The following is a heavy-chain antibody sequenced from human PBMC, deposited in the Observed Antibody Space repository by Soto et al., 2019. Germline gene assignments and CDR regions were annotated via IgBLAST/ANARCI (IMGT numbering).Heavy chain of an antibody. CDR2: IYSSGYT. CDR1: GDSISSGGYY. CDR3: ASSYYYDSSGYYPPVAAFDI. Sequence: SETLSLTCTVSGDSISSGGYYWSWIRQLPGKGLEWIGYIYSSGYTYYNPSLESRVTISLDTSNNQFSLKLSSVAAADTAVYYCASSYYYDSSGYYPPVAAFDIWGQGTMVTVSS. J-gene: IGHJ3*02. V-gene: IGHV4-30-4*08. D-gene: IGHD3-22*01.